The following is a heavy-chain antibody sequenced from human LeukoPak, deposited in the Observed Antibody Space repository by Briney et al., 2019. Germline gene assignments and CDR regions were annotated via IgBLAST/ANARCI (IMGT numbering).Heavy chain of an antibody. CDR3: AVGERITIFGVVITPDY. Sequence: PGGSLRPSCAASGFTVSSNYMSWVRQAPGKGLEWVSVIYSGGSTYYADSVKGRFTISRDNSKNTLYLQMNSLRAEDTAVYYCAVGERITIFGVVITPDYWGQGTLVTVSS. CDR1: GFTVSSNY. J-gene: IGHJ4*02. D-gene: IGHD3-3*01. CDR2: IYSGGST. V-gene: IGHV3-53*01.